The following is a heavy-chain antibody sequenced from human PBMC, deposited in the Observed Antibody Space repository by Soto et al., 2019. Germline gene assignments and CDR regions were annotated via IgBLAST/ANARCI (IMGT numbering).Heavy chain of an antibody. D-gene: IGHD2-21*01. Sequence: PGGSLRLSCAASGFTFNIYAMSWVRQVPGKGLQWVSAISGSGGSTYYPASVQGRFSISRDNSNNTLFLQMSGLRADDTAVYYCAKHYCGSGTTCFYAFDFWGQGTMVTVSS. CDR2: ISGSGGST. J-gene: IGHJ3*01. CDR3: AKHYCGSGTTCFYAFDF. V-gene: IGHV3-23*01. CDR1: GFTFNIYA.